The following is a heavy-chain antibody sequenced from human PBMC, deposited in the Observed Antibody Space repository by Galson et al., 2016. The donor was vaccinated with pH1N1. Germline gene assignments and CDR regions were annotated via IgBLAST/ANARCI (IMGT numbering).Heavy chain of an antibody. D-gene: IGHD4-17*01. J-gene: IGHJ5*02. CDR3: VFDTVPNGADH. CDR2: IYPRGDA. CDR1: EFLITDKY. V-gene: IGHV3-53*01. Sequence: SLRLSCAASEFLITDKYMSWVRQAAGKRPEWVSIIYPRGDAYYADFVEGRFTISGDTSKNMLFLHMSHLRADDTALYYCVFDTVPNGADHWGQGTLVTVSS.